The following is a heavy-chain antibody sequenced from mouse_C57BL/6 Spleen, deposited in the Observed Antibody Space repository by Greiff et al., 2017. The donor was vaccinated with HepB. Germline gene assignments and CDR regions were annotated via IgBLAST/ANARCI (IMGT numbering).Heavy chain of an antibody. V-gene: IGHV5-9-1*02. CDR2: ISSGSDYI. CDR1: GFTFSSYA. CDR3: TRDNYGSSLFAY. D-gene: IGHD1-1*01. J-gene: IGHJ3*01. Sequence: EVKLVESGEGLVKPGGSLKLSCAASGFTFSSYAMSWVRQTPEKRLEWVAYISSGSDYIYYADTVKGRFTISRDNARNTLYLQMSSLKSEDTAMYYCTRDNYGSSLFAYWGQGTLVTVSA.